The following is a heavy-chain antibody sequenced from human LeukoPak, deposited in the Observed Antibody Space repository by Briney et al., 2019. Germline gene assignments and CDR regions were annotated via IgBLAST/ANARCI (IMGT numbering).Heavy chain of an antibody. J-gene: IGHJ6*03. CDR2: IYTNGNT. Sequence: SETLSLTCTVSGDSISSFYWSWIRQPAGKGLKWIGRIYTNGNTSYNPSLESRVTMSVDTSKNQFSLNLNSVTAADTAVYYCARVRRIAAAARGYYMDVWGIGTTVTISS. V-gene: IGHV4-4*07. D-gene: IGHD6-13*01. CDR3: ARVRRIAAAARGYYMDV. CDR1: GDSISSFY.